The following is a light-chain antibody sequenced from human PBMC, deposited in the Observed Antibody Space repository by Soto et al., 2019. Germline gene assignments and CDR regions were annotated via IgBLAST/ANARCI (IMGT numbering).Light chain of an antibody. J-gene: IGKJ5*01. Sequence: EIVMTQSPATLSISPGERATLSCRASQSVSNKFAWYQQKPGQAPRLLIYGASTRATGIPARFSGSGSGTEFTLTISSLQSEDFAVYYCQQYNNWPPITFGQGTRLEIK. CDR2: GAS. CDR3: QQYNNWPPIT. V-gene: IGKV3-15*01. CDR1: QSVSNK.